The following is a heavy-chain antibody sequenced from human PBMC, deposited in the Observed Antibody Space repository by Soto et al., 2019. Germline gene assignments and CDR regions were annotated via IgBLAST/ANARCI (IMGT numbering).Heavy chain of an antibody. J-gene: IGHJ4*02. CDR3: AKDISPGLALFQWFDY. V-gene: IGHV3-9*01. Sequence: EVRLVESGGGLVQPGRSLRLSCAASGFTFDDYAMHWVRHVPGNGLEWVSAIRWSSVSIAYADSVKGRFTISRDNAKNSLYLQMNSLRDEDTALYFCAKDISPGLALFQWFDYWGQGTLVTVSS. D-gene: IGHD3-3*02. CDR2: IRWSSVSI. CDR1: GFTFDDYA.